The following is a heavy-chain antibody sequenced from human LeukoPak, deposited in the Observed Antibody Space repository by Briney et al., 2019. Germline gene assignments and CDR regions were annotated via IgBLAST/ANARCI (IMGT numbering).Heavy chain of an antibody. CDR2: INYTGST. V-gene: IGHV4-34*01. Sequence: PSETLSLTCAVYGGSFSGFYWSWIRHVPGKGLEWIGEINYTGSTSYNPSLKSRVTISVDTSQNQFSLLLTSVTAADTAVYYCARVAGYLPTRWFDPWGQGTHVTVSS. CDR1: GGSFSGFY. D-gene: IGHD6-25*01. J-gene: IGHJ5*02. CDR3: ARVAGYLPTRWFDP.